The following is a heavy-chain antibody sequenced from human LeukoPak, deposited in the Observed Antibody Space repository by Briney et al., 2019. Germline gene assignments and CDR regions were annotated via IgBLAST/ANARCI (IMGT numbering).Heavy chain of an antibody. CDR2: INIDGSTT. CDR3: ARDPPRRWVGHNWNDETDVDC. V-gene: IGHV3-74*03. D-gene: IGHD1-1*01. CDR1: GFTFRSYW. J-gene: IGHJ4*02. Sequence: GGSLRLSCAASGFTFRSYWMHWVRQAPGKGLVWVSHINIDGSTTTYADSVKGRFTISRDNAKNSLYLQMSSLRAEDTAVYYCARDPPRRWVGHNWNDETDVDCWGQGTLVTVSS.